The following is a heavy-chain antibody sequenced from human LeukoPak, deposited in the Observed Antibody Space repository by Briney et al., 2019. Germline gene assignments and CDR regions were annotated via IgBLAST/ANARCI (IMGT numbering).Heavy chain of an antibody. Sequence: PGGSLRLSCAAPGFTFSSYSMNWVRQAPGKGLEWVSSISSSSSYIYYADSVKGRFTISRDNAKNSLYLQMNSLRAEDTAVYYCARTAMVKGGFDYWGQGTLVTVSS. J-gene: IGHJ4*02. CDR2: ISSSSSYI. V-gene: IGHV3-21*01. CDR1: GFTFSSYS. D-gene: IGHD5-18*01. CDR3: ARTAMVKGGFDY.